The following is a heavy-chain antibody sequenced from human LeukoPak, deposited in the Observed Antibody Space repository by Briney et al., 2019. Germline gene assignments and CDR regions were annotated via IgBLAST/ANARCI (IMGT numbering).Heavy chain of an antibody. Sequence: SETLSLTCSVSGASITSNTYFWGCIRQPPGKGLEWIGTISYSQSAYYNTSLRSRVTFSVDTSRSQFSLKLRSVTAADTAVYFCARGLVDYELPKGYIDYWGQGTLVTVSS. D-gene: IGHD3-22*01. CDR1: GASITSNTYF. V-gene: IGHV4-39*07. J-gene: IGHJ4*02. CDR3: ARGLVDYELPKGYIDY. CDR2: ISYSQSA.